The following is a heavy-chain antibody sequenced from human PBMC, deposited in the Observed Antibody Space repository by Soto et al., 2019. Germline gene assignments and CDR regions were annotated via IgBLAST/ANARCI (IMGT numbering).Heavy chain of an antibody. V-gene: IGHV4-31*03. CDR1: GGSISSGGYY. D-gene: IGHD5-18*01. J-gene: IGHJ5*02. Sequence: SETLSLTCTVSGGSISSGGYYWSWIRQHPGKGLEWIGYIYYSGSTYYNPSLKSRVTISVDTSKNQFSLKLSSVTAADTAVYYCARDGERGYSLYWFDPWGQGTLVTVSS. CDR2: IYYSGST. CDR3: ARDGERGYSLYWFDP.